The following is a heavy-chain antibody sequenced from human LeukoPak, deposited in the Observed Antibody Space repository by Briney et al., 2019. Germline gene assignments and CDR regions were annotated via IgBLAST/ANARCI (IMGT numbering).Heavy chain of an antibody. J-gene: IGHJ4*02. D-gene: IGHD6-19*01. Sequence: GGSLRLSCAASGFTFSDYYMSWIRQTPGKGLEWVSVIYSGGITYYADSVKGRFTVSRDNSKNTVYLEMNSLRAEDTAVYYCARSSMAVAGTLDYWGQGTLVTVSS. CDR2: IYSGGIT. CDR1: GFTFSDYY. V-gene: IGHV3-66*01. CDR3: ARSSMAVAGTLDY.